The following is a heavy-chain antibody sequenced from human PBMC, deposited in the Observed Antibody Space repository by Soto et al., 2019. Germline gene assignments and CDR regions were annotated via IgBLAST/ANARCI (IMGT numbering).Heavy chain of an antibody. D-gene: IGHD3-10*01. CDR1: VFTFISYA. CDR2: ISGSGGST. Sequence: GGSLSLSCGASVFTFISYAMSWVRQAPGEGLEWVSAISGSGGSTYYADSVKGRFTISRDNSKNTLYLQMNSLRAEDTAVYYCAKEGMLSLVVRGVTDEFDYWGQGTLVTVSS. CDR3: AKEGMLSLVVRGVTDEFDY. J-gene: IGHJ4*02. V-gene: IGHV3-23*01.